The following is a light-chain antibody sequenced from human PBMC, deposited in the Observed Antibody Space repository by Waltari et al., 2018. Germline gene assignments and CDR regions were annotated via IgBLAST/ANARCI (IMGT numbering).Light chain of an antibody. CDR1: QSVSRA. CDR2: GAS. J-gene: IGKJ1*01. V-gene: IGKV3-20*01. Sequence: EIVLTQSPGTLSLSLGKRATLSCRASQSVSRALTWYQQKPGQAPRLLIYGASTRATGIPDRFSGSGSGTDFSLTISRLEPDDFAVYYCQHYLRLPVTFGQGTTVEI. CDR3: QHYLRLPVT.